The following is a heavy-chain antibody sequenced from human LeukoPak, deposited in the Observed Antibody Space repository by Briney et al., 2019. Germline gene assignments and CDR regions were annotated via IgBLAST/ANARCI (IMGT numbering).Heavy chain of an antibody. CDR1: GGSFSGYY. V-gene: IGHV4-34*01. CDR3: ARLWNYDYIWGSYRFFDY. Sequence: SETLSLTCAVYGGSFSGYYWSWIRQPPGKGLEWIGEINHSGSTNYNPSLKSRVTISVDTSKNQFSLKLSSVTAAVTAVYYCARLWNYDYIWGSYRFFDYWGQGTLVTVSS. D-gene: IGHD3-16*02. J-gene: IGHJ4*02. CDR2: INHSGST.